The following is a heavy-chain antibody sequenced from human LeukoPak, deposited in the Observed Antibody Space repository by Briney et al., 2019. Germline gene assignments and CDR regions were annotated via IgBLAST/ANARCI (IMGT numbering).Heavy chain of an antibody. CDR1: GFTFSSYA. CDR2: ISGSGGST. D-gene: IGHD3-10*01. J-gene: IGHJ4*02. Sequence: GGSLRLSCAASGFTFSSYAMSWVRQAPGKGLEWVSSISGSGGSTNYADSVRGRFTISRDSSNNRLYLKMNTLRAEDTAVYYCAKDTIYYYGSGSPSYFDNWGQGTLVIVSS. V-gene: IGHV3-23*01. CDR3: AKDTIYYYGSGSPSYFDN.